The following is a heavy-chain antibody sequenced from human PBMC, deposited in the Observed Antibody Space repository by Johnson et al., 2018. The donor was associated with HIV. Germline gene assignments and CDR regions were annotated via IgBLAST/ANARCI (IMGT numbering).Heavy chain of an antibody. CDR2: IKQDGSEK. J-gene: IGHJ3*02. Sequence: VQLVESGGGLIQPGGSLRLSCAASGFSVGTNYMSWIRQAPGKGLEWVANIKQDGSEKYYVDSLTGRFTISRDNVKKSLFLQMNGLRADDTAVYYCASPATQQLVPVDAFDIWGQGTMVTVSS. D-gene: IGHD6-13*01. V-gene: IGHV3-7*03. CDR3: ASPATQQLVPVDAFDI. CDR1: GFSVGTNY.